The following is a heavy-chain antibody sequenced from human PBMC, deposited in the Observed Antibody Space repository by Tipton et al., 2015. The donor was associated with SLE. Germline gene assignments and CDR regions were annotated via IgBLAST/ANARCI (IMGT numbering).Heavy chain of an antibody. CDR3: ARWAGPTVNFDY. D-gene: IGHD4-11*01. J-gene: IGHJ4*02. Sequence: LGLTCTVSGGSISSYYWSWIRQPPGKGLEWIGYIYYSGSTNYNPSLKSRVTIPVDTSKNQFSLKLSSVTAADTAVYYCARWAGPTVNFDYWGQGTLVTVSS. CDR1: GGSISSYY. CDR2: IYYSGST. V-gene: IGHV4-59*01.